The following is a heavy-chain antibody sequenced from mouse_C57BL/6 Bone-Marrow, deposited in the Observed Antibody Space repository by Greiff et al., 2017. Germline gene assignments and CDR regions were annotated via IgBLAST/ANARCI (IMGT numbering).Heavy chain of an antibody. Sequence: EVQLVESGEGLVKPGGSLKLSCAASGFTFSSYAMSWVRQTPEKRLEWVAYISSGGDYIYYADTVKGRFTISRDNARNTLYLQMSILKSEDTAMYYCTRTYYYDKYFDVWGTGTTVTVSS. CDR2: ISSGGDYI. CDR3: TRTYYYDKYFDV. CDR1: GFTFSSYA. V-gene: IGHV5-9-1*02. J-gene: IGHJ1*03. D-gene: IGHD2-4*01.